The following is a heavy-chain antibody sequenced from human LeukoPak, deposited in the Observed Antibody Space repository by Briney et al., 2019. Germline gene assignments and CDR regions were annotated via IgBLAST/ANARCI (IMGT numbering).Heavy chain of an antibody. D-gene: IGHD6-19*01. CDR1: GYTFTSYG. CDR2: ISAYNGNT. J-gene: IGHJ4*02. V-gene: IGHV1-18*01. CDR3: AMRPGYSSGWGRDFDY. Sequence: ASVKVSCKASGYTFTSYGISWVRQAPGQGLEWMGWISAYNGNTNYAQKLQGRVTMTTDTSTSTAYMELRSLRSDDTAVYYCAMRPGYSSGWGRDFDYWGQGTLVTVCS.